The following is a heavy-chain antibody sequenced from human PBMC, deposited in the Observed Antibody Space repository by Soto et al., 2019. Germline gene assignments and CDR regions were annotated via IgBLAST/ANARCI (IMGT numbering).Heavy chain of an antibody. V-gene: IGHV4-59*08. CDR3: ARLRLLYYFXY. J-gene: IGHJ4*02. CDR1: GGSISSYY. Sequence: PSETLSLTCTVSGGSISSYYWSWIRQPPGKGLEWIGYIYYSGSTNYNPSLKSRVTISVDTSKNQFSLKLSSVTAADTAVYYCARLRLLYYFXYWDQGTLVTVSS. D-gene: IGHD2-15*01. CDR2: IYYSGST.